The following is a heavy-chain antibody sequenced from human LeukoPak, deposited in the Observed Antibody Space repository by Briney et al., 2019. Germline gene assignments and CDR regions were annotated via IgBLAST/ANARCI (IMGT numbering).Heavy chain of an antibody. D-gene: IGHD6-19*01. Sequence: ASVKVSCKASGYIFAGHYLHWVRQAPGQGLEWMGWINPNSGGTNYAQKFQGRVTMTRDTSISTAYMELSRLRSDDTAVYYCARGGDSSGWSYYYYYYMDVWGKGTTVTVSS. V-gene: IGHV1-2*02. CDR1: GYIFAGHY. CDR3: ARGGDSSGWSYYYYYYMDV. J-gene: IGHJ6*03. CDR2: INPNSGGT.